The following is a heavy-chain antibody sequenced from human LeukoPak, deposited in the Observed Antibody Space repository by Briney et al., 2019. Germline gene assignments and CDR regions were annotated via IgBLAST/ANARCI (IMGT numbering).Heavy chain of an antibody. J-gene: IGHJ4*02. V-gene: IGHV4-4*02. CDR2: ISHSGST. CDR3: ARSSGWYALDY. CDR1: GGSISSSNW. Sequence: SETLSLTCAVSGGSISSSNWWSWVRRPPGEGLEWIGEISHSGSTKYNPSLKSRVTISMDKSKNQFSLELSSVTAADTAVYYCARSSGWYALDYWGQGTLVTVSS. D-gene: IGHD6-19*01.